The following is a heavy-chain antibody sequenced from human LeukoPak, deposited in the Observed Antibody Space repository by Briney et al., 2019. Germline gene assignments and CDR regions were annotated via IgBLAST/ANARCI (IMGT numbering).Heavy chain of an antibody. V-gene: IGHV1-2*02. CDR1: GYTFTGYY. CDR3: ARGLLVGGSGSEHDY. D-gene: IGHD3-10*01. CDR2: INPNSGGT. J-gene: IGHJ4*02. Sequence: ASVKVSCKASGYTFTGYYMHWVRQAPGQGLEWMGWINPNSGGTKFAQKFQGRVTMTRNTSISTAYMELSSPRSEDTAVYYCARGLLVGGSGSEHDYWGQGTLVTVSS.